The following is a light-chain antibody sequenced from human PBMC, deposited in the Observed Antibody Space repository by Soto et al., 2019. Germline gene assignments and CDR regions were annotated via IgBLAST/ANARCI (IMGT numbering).Light chain of an antibody. V-gene: IGKV1-5*01. CDR1: QDIYSW. CDR3: QRYNSNSRT. CDR2: DAS. J-gene: IGKJ1*01. Sequence: DIQLTQSPSTLSASVGDRVTITCRASQDIYSWVAWYQQKPGKAPKFLIYDASILQSGVPSRFSGSGSGTEFTLTISSLQPDDFATYCCQRYNSNSRTFGQGTMVDFK.